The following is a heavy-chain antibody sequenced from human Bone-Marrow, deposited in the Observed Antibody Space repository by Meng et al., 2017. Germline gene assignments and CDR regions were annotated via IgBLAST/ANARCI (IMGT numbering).Heavy chain of an antibody. Sequence: QLQTWGAGTLKPSGTLSLTCAVYGGSVSGSYWSWFSQPPGKGLEWIGEINHSGSTNYNPSLKSRVTISVDTSKNQFSLKLSSVTAADTAVYYCARGGVRGGIDYWGQGTLVTVSS. V-gene: IGHV4-34*01. J-gene: IGHJ4*02. CDR1: GGSVSGSY. D-gene: IGHD3-10*01. CDR3: ARGGVRGGIDY. CDR2: INHSGST.